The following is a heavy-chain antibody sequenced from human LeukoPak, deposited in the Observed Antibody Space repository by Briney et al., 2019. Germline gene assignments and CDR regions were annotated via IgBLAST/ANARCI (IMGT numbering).Heavy chain of an antibody. V-gene: IGHV3-7*01. J-gene: IGHJ3*02. CDR3: ARSRYDYGPSGDAFDI. D-gene: IGHD4-17*01. CDR1: EFTFSTYS. Sequence: PGGSLRLSCAASEFTFSTYSMNWVRQAPGKGLEWVANIKQDGSEKYYVDSVKGRFTISRDNAKNSLYLQMNSLRAEDTAVYYCARSRYDYGPSGDAFDIWGQGTMVTVSS. CDR2: IKQDGSEK.